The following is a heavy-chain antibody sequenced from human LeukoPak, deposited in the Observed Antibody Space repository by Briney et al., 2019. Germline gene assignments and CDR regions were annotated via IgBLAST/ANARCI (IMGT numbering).Heavy chain of an antibody. J-gene: IGHJ4*02. V-gene: IGHV3-48*03. CDR2: ISSSGSTI. Sequence: GGSLRLSCAASGITFSAYDMNWVRQAPGKGLEWVAYISSSGSTIYYADSVKGRFTISRDNAKNSLYLQMNSLRAEDTAVYYCARDAKKYYYDSSGYYDGGGFDYWGQGTLVTVSS. CDR1: GITFSAYD. CDR3: ARDAKKYYYDSSGYYDGGGFDY. D-gene: IGHD3-22*01.